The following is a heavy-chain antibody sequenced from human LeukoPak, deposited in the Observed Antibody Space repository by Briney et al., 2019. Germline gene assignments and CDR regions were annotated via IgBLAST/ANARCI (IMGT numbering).Heavy chain of an antibody. Sequence: GGSLTLSCAASGFTSSSYALNWVPQAPGKGLEWLATLSGSGDRIYHADPVKGRFTISRDNSKNTIYLKMNSLRAEDAALYYIAKAAAAPGFDFWGQG. CDR2: LSGSGDRI. CDR1: GFTSSSYA. J-gene: IGHJ4*02. CDR3: AKAAAAPGFDF. V-gene: IGHV3-23*01. D-gene: IGHD6-13*01.